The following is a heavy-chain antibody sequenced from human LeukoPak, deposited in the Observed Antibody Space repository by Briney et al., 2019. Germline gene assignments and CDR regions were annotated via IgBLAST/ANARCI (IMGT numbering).Heavy chain of an antibody. D-gene: IGHD2-21*01. V-gene: IGHV3-13*01. J-gene: IGHJ4*02. CDR1: GFTFSTDD. Sequence: GGSLRLSCAASGFTFSTDDMHWVRQVTGKGLEWVSAFGHAGDTYYSGSVKGRFTISRENAKNSLYLQMNSLRAGDTAVYYCVRINGHNYFDDWGQGTLVTVSS. CDR2: FGHAGDT. CDR3: VRINGHNYFDD.